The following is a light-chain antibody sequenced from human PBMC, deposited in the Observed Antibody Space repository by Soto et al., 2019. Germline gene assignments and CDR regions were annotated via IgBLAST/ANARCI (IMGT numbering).Light chain of an antibody. J-gene: IGLJ2*01. CDR1: RANIGAGYD. V-gene: IGLV1-40*01. Sequence: QSVLTQPPSVSGAPGQRVTISCTGSRANIGAGYDVHWYQPLPGTAPKLLIYGNSNRPSGVPDRFSGSKSGTSASLAITGLQAEDEADYYCQSYDSSLSGFFGGGTKLTVL. CDR3: QSYDSSLSGF. CDR2: GNS.